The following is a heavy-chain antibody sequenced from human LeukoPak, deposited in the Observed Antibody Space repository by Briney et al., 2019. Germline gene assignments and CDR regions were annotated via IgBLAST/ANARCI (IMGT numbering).Heavy chain of an antibody. Sequence: SETLSLTCTVSGGSISSSSYYWGWIRQPPGKGLEWIGSIYYSGSTYYNPSLKSRVTISVDTSKNQFSLKLSSVAAADTAVYYCARRGYYGSGRLRYWGQGTLVTVSS. CDR2: IYYSGST. CDR1: GGSISSSSYY. V-gene: IGHV4-39*01. D-gene: IGHD3-10*01. CDR3: ARRGYYGSGRLRY. J-gene: IGHJ4*02.